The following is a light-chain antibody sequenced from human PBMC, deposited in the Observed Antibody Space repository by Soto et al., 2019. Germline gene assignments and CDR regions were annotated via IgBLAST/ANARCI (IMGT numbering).Light chain of an antibody. CDR2: GAS. J-gene: IGKJ3*01. CDR1: QSISSRY. CDR3: KQYGSSLFT. Sequence: IVVTQSTGTVSLSPGERATLSCRASQSISSRYLAWSQKKPGQRPSPLMYGASNRATGIADRFSGSGSGTDFTLTITRLEPEDFAVYYCKQYGSSLFTFGPGTKVDIK. V-gene: IGKV3-20*01.